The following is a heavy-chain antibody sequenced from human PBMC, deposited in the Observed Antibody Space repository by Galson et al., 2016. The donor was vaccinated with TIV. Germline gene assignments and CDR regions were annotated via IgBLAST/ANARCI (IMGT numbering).Heavy chain of an antibody. J-gene: IGHJ4*02. V-gene: IGHV3-9*01. CDR1: GFTFDESA. CDR2: ISWNSDKK. Sequence: SLRLSCAASGFTFDESAIHWVRQGPGKGLEWLSSISWNSDKKLYAASVKGRFTISRDNAKNSLSLQMNSLRPEDTAFYYCVKGAGRYSRSWYFDYWGQGALVTVSS. CDR3: VKGAGRYSRSWYFDY. D-gene: IGHD1-26*01.